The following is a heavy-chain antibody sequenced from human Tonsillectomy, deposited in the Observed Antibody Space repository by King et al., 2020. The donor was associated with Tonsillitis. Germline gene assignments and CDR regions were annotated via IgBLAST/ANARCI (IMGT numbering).Heavy chain of an antibody. V-gene: IGHV3-48*03. CDR3: AREGYYYDSSGGRPIDY. CDR1: GFTFSSYE. CDR2: ISSSGSTI. Sequence: EVQLVESGGGLVQPGGSLRLSCAASGFTFSSYEMNWVRQAPGKGLEWVSYISSSGSTIYYADSGKGRFTISRDNAKNSLYLQMTSLRAEDTAVYYCAREGYYYDSSGGRPIDYWGQGTLVTVSS. J-gene: IGHJ4*02. D-gene: IGHD3-22*01.